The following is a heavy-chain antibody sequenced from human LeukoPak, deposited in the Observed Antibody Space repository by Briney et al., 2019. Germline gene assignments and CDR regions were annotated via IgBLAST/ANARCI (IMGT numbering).Heavy chain of an antibody. J-gene: IGHJ4*02. D-gene: IGHD3-22*01. Sequence: GASVKVSCKVSGYTLAELSMHWVRQAPGKGLEWMGGFDPEDGETIYAQKFQGRVTMTEDTSTDTAYMELSSLRSDDTAVYYCARAPTPRGSGYYPIDYWGQGTLVTVSS. V-gene: IGHV1-24*01. CDR3: ARAPTPRGSGYYPIDY. CDR1: GYTLAELS. CDR2: FDPEDGET.